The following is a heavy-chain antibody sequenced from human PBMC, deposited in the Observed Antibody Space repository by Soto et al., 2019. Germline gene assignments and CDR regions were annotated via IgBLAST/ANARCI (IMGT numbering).Heavy chain of an antibody. CDR1: EFSFSTYW. J-gene: IGHJ6*02. V-gene: IGHV3-74*01. Sequence: VQLVESGGGLVQPGGSLRLSCVASEFSFSTYWMHWVRQAPGKGRMWVARIDTTGSTTTYADSVQGRFTISRDNAKNTMYLQMNSVRDEDTAIYFCASVSAAQYYYGMDAWGQGTKVTV. CDR3: ASVSAAQYYYGMDA. D-gene: IGHD2-15*01. CDR2: IDTTGSTT.